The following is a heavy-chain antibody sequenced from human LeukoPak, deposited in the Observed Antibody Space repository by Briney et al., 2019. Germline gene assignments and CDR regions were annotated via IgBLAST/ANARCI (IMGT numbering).Heavy chain of an antibody. Sequence: SETLSLTCTVSGGSISSYYWSWIRQPPGKGLEWIGYIYYSGSTNYNPSLKSRVTISVDTSKNQFSLELSSVTAADTAVYYCAMANDDRYFDYWGQGTLVTVSS. CDR3: AMANDDRYFDY. V-gene: IGHV4-59*01. J-gene: IGHJ4*02. CDR2: IYYSGST. CDR1: GGSISSYY. D-gene: IGHD1-1*01.